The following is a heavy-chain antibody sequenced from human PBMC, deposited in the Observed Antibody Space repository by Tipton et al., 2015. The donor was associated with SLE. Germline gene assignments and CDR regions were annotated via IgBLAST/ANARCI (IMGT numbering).Heavy chain of an antibody. V-gene: IGHV4-59*01. J-gene: IGHJ4*02. Sequence: TLSLTCTVSGGSISSYYWSWIRQPPGKGLEWIGYIYYSGSTNYNPSLKSRVTISVDTSKNQFSLKLSSVTAADTAVYCCARRKRAGFDYWGQGTLVTVSS. CDR1: GGSISSYY. CDR2: IYYSGST. CDR3: ARRKRAGFDY. D-gene: IGHD1-14*01.